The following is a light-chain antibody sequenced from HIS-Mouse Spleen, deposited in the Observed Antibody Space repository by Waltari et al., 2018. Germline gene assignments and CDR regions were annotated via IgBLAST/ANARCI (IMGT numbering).Light chain of an antibody. CDR1: TSYVGGHKY. V-gene: IGLV2-8*01. J-gene: IGLJ1*01. Sequence: QSALTQLPAASGSPGQSVTIPCTGTTSYVGGHKYGYWYQQHPGKAPKLMIYEVSKRPSGVPDRFSGSKSGNTASLTVSGLQAEDEADYYCSSYAGSNNNYVFGTGTKVTVL. CDR3: SSYAGSNNNYV. CDR2: EVS.